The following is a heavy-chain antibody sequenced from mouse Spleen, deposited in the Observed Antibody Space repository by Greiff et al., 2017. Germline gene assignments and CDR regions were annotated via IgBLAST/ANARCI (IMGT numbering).Heavy chain of an antibody. CDR2: IDPSDSYT. V-gene: IGHV1-69*01. J-gene: IGHJ3*01. CDR1: GYTFTSYW. D-gene: IGHD2-1*01. CDR3: ARYGNLAWFAY. Sequence: VQLQQPGAELVMPGASVKLSCKASGYTFTSYWMHWVKQRPGQGLEWIGEIDPSDSYTNYNQKFKGKATLTVDKSSSTAYMQLSSLTSEDSAVYYCARYGNLAWFAYWGQGTLVTVSA.